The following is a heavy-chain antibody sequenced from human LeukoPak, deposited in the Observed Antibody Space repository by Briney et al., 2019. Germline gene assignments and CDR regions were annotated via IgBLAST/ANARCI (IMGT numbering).Heavy chain of an antibody. CDR3: ARDSLSSGFYSDY. CDR2: ISSSSSYI. J-gene: IGHJ4*02. D-gene: IGHD3-3*01. V-gene: IGHV3-21*01. CDR1: GLTFSSYS. Sequence: GGSLRLSCAASGLTFSSYSMNWVRQAPGKGLEWVSSISSSSSYIYYADSVKGRFTISRDNAKNSLYLQMNSLRAEDTAVYYCARDSLSSGFYSDYWGQGTLVTVSS.